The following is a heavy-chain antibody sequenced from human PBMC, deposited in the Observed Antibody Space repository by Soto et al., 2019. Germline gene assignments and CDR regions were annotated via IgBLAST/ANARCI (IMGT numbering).Heavy chain of an antibody. Sequence: TGGSLRLSCTTSGFTFGGYAMSWVRQAPGKGLEWVGFIRGKAYSGTTEYAASVKGRFTISRDDSKGIAYLQMNSLKTEDTAVYYCARERRAMVTGYYYYGMDVWGQGTTVTVSS. J-gene: IGHJ6*02. CDR1: GFTFGGYA. V-gene: IGHV3-49*04. D-gene: IGHD5-18*01. CDR2: IRGKAYSGTT. CDR3: ARERRAMVTGYYYYGMDV.